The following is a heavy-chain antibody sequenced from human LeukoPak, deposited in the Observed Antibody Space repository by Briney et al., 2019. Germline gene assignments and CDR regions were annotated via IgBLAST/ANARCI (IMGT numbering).Heavy chain of an antibody. CDR1: GGSTSSYY. CDR3: TRVNKIWEYFDY. D-gene: IGHD1-26*01. J-gene: IGHJ4*02. V-gene: IGHV4-59*01. Sequence: SETLSLTCSVPGGSTSSYYWSWIRKPPGKGLEWIGYMHYSGSTNYNPSLKSRVTISLNTSKNQFSLKLSSATAADTAVYYCTRVNKIWEYFDYWGRGTLVTVSS. CDR2: MHYSGST.